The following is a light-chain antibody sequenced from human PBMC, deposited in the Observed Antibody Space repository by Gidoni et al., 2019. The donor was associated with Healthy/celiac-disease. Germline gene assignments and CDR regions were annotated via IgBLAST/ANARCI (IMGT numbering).Light chain of an antibody. Sequence: EIVLTQSPGTLSLSPGERATLSCRASQSVSSSYLAWYQQKPGQAPRLLIYGASSRATGIPDRFSGSGSVTDFTLTISRLEPEDFAVYYCQQYGSSPSITFXQXPRLEIK. V-gene: IGKV3-20*01. J-gene: IGKJ5*01. CDR1: QSVSSSY. CDR2: GAS. CDR3: QQYGSSPSIT.